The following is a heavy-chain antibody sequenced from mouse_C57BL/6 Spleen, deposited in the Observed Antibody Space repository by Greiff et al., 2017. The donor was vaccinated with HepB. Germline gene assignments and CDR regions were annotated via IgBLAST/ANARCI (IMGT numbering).Heavy chain of an antibody. CDR3: ARGDYDVGYAMDY. CDR1: GYTFTSYW. D-gene: IGHD2-4*01. J-gene: IGHJ4*01. V-gene: IGHV1-7*01. CDR2: INPSSGYT. Sequence: VQLQQSGAELAKPGASVKLSCKASGYTFTSYWMHWVKQRPGQGLEWIGYINPSSGYTKYNQKFKDKATLTADKSSSTAYMQLSSLTYEDSAVYYCARGDYDVGYAMDYWGQGTSVTVSS.